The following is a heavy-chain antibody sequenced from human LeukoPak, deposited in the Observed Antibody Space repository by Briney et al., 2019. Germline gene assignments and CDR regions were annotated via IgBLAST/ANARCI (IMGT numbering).Heavy chain of an antibody. J-gene: IGHJ4*02. CDR1: GFTFSTYW. Sequence: GGSLRLSCVDSGFTFSTYWMSRVRQAPGKGLEWVAKIKQDGSDKYYVDSVKGRFTISRDNAKNSLYLQMNSLRAEDTAVYYCARGSGYYDSSGYPFDYWGQGTLVTVSS. V-gene: IGHV3-7*05. D-gene: IGHD3-22*01. CDR2: IKQDGSDK. CDR3: ARGSGYYDSSGYPFDY.